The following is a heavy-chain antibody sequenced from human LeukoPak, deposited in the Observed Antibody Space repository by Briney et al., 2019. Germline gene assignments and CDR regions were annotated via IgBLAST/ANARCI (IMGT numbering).Heavy chain of an antibody. CDR2: ISYDGSNK. V-gene: IGHV3-30*18. CDR3: AKDQVGALDFDY. Sequence: GGSLRLSCAASGFTFSSYGMHWVRQAPGKGLEWVAVISYDGSNKYYADSVKGRFTISRDNSKNTLYLQMNSLRAEDTAVYYCAKDQVGALDFDYWGQGTLVT. CDR1: GFTFSSYG. J-gene: IGHJ4*02. D-gene: IGHD1-26*01.